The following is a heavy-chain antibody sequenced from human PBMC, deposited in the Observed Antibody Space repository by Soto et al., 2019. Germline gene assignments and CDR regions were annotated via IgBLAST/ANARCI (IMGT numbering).Heavy chain of an antibody. J-gene: IGHJ4*02. CDR3: ARTLYGDNVDY. Sequence: QVQLVQYGADVKKPGASVKVSCKASGYTFTSYDINWVRQATGQGLEWMGWMNPNSCNTVFAQKFQGRVTMTRNTSISTAYMVLSSLRSEDTAVYYCARTLYGDNVDYWGQGTLVTVYS. V-gene: IGHV1-8*01. CDR2: MNPNSCNT. CDR1: GYTFTSYD. D-gene: IGHD4-17*01.